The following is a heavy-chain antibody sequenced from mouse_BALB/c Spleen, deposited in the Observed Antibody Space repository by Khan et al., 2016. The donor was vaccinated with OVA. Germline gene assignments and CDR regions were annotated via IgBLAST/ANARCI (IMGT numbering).Heavy chain of an antibody. CDR2: IAPANGNV. CDR1: GFNIRDNY. CDR3: AHPSDDPRYFDV. V-gene: IGHV14-3*02. Sequence: VQLKQSGAELVKPGASVKLSCTASGFNIRDNYIHWAKQRPEQGLEWIGRIAPANGNVKYDPKFQGKATITADTTSNTAYLQVSSLTSEDSAVYYCAHPSDDPRYFDVGGAGTTVTVAS. D-gene: IGHD6-1*01. J-gene: IGHJ1*01.